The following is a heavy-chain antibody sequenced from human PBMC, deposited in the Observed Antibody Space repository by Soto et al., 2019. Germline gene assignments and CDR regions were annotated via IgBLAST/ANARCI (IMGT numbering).Heavy chain of an antibody. CDR2: INYSGST. J-gene: IGHJ6*02. D-gene: IGHD2-2*01. V-gene: IGHV4-39*01. CDR3: AKQAGYCSGTSCYGHYGMDV. CDR1: SGSMSSSLNH. Sequence: PSETLSLTCIVSSGSMSSSLNHWGWIRQPPGKGLEWIGNINYSGSTYYNPSLQSRLTISVDTSNNQFSLTLSSVTAADTAVYYCAKQAGYCSGTSCYGHYGMDVWGQGTTVTVSS.